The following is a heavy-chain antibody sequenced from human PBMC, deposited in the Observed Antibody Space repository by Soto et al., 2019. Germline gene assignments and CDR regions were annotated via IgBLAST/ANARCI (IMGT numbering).Heavy chain of an antibody. D-gene: IGHD6-19*01. CDR1: GFTFSNYA. V-gene: IGHV3-23*01. J-gene: IGHJ6*02. CDR2: INNNGGIT. Sequence: PGGSLRLSCAAPGFTFSNYAMSWVRQAPGKGLEWVSGINNNGGITHYADSVKGRFTISRDNSKNTLYLQINSLRAEDTAVYYCAQAHTSGWSSYYYYGLDVWGQGTTVTVSS. CDR3: AQAHTSGWSSYYYYGLDV.